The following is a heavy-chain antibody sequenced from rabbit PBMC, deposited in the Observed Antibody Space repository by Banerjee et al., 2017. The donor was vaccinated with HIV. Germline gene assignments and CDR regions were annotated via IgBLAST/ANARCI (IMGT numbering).Heavy chain of an antibody. CDR1: GIDFSSYY. D-gene: IGHD1-1*01. V-gene: IGHV1S40*01. CDR3: ARDSGIGSGCSLDL. Sequence: QSLEESGGDLVKPGASLTLTCTASGIDFSSYYISWVRQAPGKGLEWIACIDAGSSGFTAYASWAKGRFTISKTSSTTVTLQMTSLTAADTATYFCARDSGIGSGCSLDLWGQGTLVTVS. CDR2: IDAGSSGFT. J-gene: IGHJ3*01.